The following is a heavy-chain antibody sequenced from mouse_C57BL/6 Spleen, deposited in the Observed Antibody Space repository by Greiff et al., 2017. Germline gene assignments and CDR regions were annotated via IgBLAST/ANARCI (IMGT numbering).Heavy chain of an antibody. J-gene: IGHJ2*01. V-gene: IGHV14-4*01. D-gene: IGHD2-5*01. CDR3: TTYYSNYEDFDY. CDR1: GFNIKDAY. Sequence: EVKVVESGAELVRPGASVKLSCTASGFNIKDAYMHWVKQRPEQGLEWIGWIDPENGDTESASKFQGKATITADTSSNTAYLQLSSLTSEDTAVYYCTTYYSNYEDFDYWGQGTTLTVSS. CDR2: IDPENGDT.